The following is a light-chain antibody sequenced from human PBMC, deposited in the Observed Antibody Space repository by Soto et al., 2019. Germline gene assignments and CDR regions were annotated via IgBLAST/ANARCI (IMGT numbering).Light chain of an antibody. CDR2: AAS. Sequence: DIQMTQSPSSLSTSVGDRVTITCRASQGISNYLAWYQQKPGKVPKLLIYAASTLQSGVPSRFSGSGSCTDFTLAISSLQPEDVATYYCQKYNSAPWTFGQGTNVEIK. V-gene: IGKV1-27*01. CDR3: QKYNSAPWT. CDR1: QGISNY. J-gene: IGKJ1*01.